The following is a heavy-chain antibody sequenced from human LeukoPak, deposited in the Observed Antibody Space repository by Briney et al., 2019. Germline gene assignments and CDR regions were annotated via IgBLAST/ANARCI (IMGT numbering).Heavy chain of an antibody. CDR1: GFTFSSYA. CDR3: AKDQGYAFDI. Sequence: PGRSLRLSCAASGFTFSSYAMHWVRQAPGKGLEWVAVISYDGSNKYYADSVKGRFTISRDNSKNTLYLQMNSLRAEDTAVYYCAKDQGYAFDIWGQGTMVTVSS. CDR2: ISYDGSNK. V-gene: IGHV3-30-3*01. J-gene: IGHJ3*02.